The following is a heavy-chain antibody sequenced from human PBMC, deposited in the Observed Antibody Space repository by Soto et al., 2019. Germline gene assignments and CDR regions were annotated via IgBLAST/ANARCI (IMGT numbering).Heavy chain of an antibody. D-gene: IGHD2-8*01. CDR1: GGSFSGYY. V-gene: IGHV4-34*01. CDR2: INHSGST. J-gene: IGHJ5*02. CDR3: ARGVLGDGTNGVCSNWSDP. Sequence: SETLSLTCAVYGGSFSGYYWSWIRQPPGKGLEWTGEINHSGSTNYNPSLTSRVTISVNTSKNQFSLRLSSVTASDGFVYSCARGVLGDGTNGVCSNWSDPWGQGTLVTASS.